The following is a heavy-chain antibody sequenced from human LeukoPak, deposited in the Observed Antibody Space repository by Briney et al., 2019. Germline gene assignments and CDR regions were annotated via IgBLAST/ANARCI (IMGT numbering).Heavy chain of an antibody. CDR3: ARDRTGDSGSYYGYWFDP. Sequence: GGSLRLSCVASGFTFSSYWMSWVRPAPGKGLEWVANIMQDGSEKYCVDSVKGRFTISRDNAKNSLYLQMNSLRADDTAVYYCARDRTGDSGSYYGYWFDPWGQGTLVTVSS. J-gene: IGHJ5*02. CDR2: IMQDGSEK. CDR1: GFTFSSYW. D-gene: IGHD1-26*01. V-gene: IGHV3-7*01.